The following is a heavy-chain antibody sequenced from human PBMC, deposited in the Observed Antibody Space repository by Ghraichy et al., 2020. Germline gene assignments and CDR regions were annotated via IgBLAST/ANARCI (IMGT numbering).Heavy chain of an antibody. J-gene: IGHJ6*02. CDR2: ISGSGGST. V-gene: IGHV3-23*01. CDR1: GFTFSSYA. CDR3: AKDRHILTGYSNPYYYYGMDV. Sequence: GGSLRLSCAASGFTFSSYAMSWVRQAPGKGLEWVSAISGSGGSTYYADSVKGRFTISRDNSKNTLYLQMNSLRAEDTAVYYCAKDRHILTGYSNPYYYYGMDVWGQGTTVTVSS. D-gene: IGHD3-9*01.